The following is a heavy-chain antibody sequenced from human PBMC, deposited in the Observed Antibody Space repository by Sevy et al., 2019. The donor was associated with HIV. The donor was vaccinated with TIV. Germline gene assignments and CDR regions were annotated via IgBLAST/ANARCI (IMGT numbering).Heavy chain of an antibody. D-gene: IGHD7-27*01. V-gene: IGHV3-53*01. CDR1: GFTVSSNY. CDR3: AGDQPGDLDYDCMDV. Sequence: GGSLRLSCAASGFTVSSNYMSWVRQAPGKGLEWVSVIYSGGSTYYADSVKGRFTIARDNTKKRLYLQMNSLRAEDTAVYYCAGDQPGDLDYDCMDVWGQGTTVTVSS. J-gene: IGHJ6*02. CDR2: IYSGGST.